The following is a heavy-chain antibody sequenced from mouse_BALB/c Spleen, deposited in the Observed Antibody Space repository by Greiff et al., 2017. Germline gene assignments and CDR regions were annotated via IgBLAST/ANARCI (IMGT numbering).Heavy chain of an antibody. J-gene: IGHJ4*01. D-gene: IGHD2-4*01. CDR2: IYPGRGIT. Sequence: VQLQQPGAELVKPGASVTMSCKASGYTFTSYWINWVKQRPGQGLEWIGDIYPGRGITNYNEKFKSKATLTLDTSSSTAYMQLSSLTSEDSAVYYCSRLDYDSYAMDYWGQGTSVTVSS. CDR1: GYTFTSYW. V-gene: IGHV1-55*01. CDR3: SRLDYDSYAMDY.